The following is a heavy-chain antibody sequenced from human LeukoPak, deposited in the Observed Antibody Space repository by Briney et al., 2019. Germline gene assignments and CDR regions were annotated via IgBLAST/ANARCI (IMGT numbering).Heavy chain of an antibody. CDR3: ARKLGYCSGGSCYLCDY. J-gene: IGHJ4*02. Sequence: HRASVKVSCKASGYTFTSYDINWVRQATGQGLEWMGWMNPNSGNTGYAQKFQGRVTMTRNTSISTAYMELSSLRSEDTAVYYCARKLGYCSGGSCYLCDYWGQGTLVTVSS. CDR1: GYTFTSYD. D-gene: IGHD2-15*01. V-gene: IGHV1-8*01. CDR2: MNPNSGNT.